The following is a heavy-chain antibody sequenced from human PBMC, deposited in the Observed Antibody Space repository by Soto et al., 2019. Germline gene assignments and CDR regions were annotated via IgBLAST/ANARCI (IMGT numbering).Heavy chain of an antibody. J-gene: IGHJ6*02. CDR3: AKDSALYGYNGDYYYYGMDV. CDR2: ISYDGSNK. D-gene: IGHD5-18*01. V-gene: IGHV3-30*18. CDR1: GFTFSSYG. Sequence: QVQLVESGGGVVQPGRSLRLSCAASGFTFSSYGMHWVRQAPGKGLEWVAVISYDGSNKYYADSVKGRFTIYRDNSKNTLYLQMNSLRAEDTAVYYCAKDSALYGYNGDYYYYGMDVWGQGTTVTVSS.